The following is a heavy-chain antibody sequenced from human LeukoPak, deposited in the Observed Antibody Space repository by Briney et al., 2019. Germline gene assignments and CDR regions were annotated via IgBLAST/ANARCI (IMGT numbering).Heavy chain of an antibody. CDR1: GFTFSSSA. Sequence: PSGGSLRLSCAASGFTFSSSAMSWVRQAPGKGLEWVSAISNNGGYTYYADSVQGRFTISRDNSKSTLCLQMNSLRAEDTAVYYCARLYGDYGQNDYWGQGTLVTVSS. J-gene: IGHJ4*02. CDR2: ISNNGGYT. D-gene: IGHD4-17*01. V-gene: IGHV3-23*01. CDR3: ARLYGDYGQNDY.